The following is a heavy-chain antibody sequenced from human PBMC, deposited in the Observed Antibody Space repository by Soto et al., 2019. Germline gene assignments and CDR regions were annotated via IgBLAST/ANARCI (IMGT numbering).Heavy chain of an antibody. CDR1: GFTFDDYA. Sequence: GGSLRLSCAASGFTFDDYAMHWVRQAPAKGLEWVSGISWNSGSIGYADSVKGRFTISRDNAKNSLYLQMNSLRAEDTAWYYCAKDGPRSGMDEDYYYGMDVWGQGTTVTVSS. V-gene: IGHV3-9*01. CDR3: AKDGPRSGMDEDYYYGMDV. J-gene: IGHJ6*02. CDR2: ISWNSGSI. D-gene: IGHD2-2*03.